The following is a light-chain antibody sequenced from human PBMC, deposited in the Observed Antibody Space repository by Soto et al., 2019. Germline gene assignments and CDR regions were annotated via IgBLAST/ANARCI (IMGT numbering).Light chain of an antibody. CDR3: QQYNRWPFT. Sequence: EIVLTQSPGTLSLSPGERATLSCRASPSVSRDFLVWYQHKGGQPPRLLLYGGSIRATGIPDRFSGSGSGTDFTLTISSLQSGDFAVYYCQQYNRWPFTFGPGTKVDIK. CDR2: GGS. V-gene: IGKV3D-15*01. J-gene: IGKJ3*01. CDR1: PSVSRD.